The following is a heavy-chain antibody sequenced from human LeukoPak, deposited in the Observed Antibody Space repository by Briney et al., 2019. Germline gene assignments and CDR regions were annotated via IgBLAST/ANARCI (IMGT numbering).Heavy chain of an antibody. V-gene: IGHV4-34*01. J-gene: IGHJ6*02. Sequence: SETLSLTCAVYGGSFSGYYWSWIRQPPGKGLEWIGEINHSGSTNYNPSLKGRVTISVDTSKNQFSLKLSSVTAADTAVYYCASSLDGMDVWGQGTTVTVSS. CDR3: ASSLDGMDV. CDR1: GGSFSGYY. CDR2: INHSGST.